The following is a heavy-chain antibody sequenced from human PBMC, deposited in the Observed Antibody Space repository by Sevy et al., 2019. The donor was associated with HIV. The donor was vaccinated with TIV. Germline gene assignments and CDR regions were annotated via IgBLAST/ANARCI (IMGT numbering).Heavy chain of an antibody. CDR2: IQYDGSNK. D-gene: IGHD2-21*01. V-gene: IGHV3-30*02. J-gene: IGHJ4*02. CDR1: GFSFSSYG. Sequence: GGSLRLSCAASGFSFSSYGMHWVRQAPGKGLERMSYIQYDGSNKDYADSVKGRFTISRDNSKNTLYLQMNSLRVEDTAVFYCVKEGGGEGGDHWCQGTLVTVSS. CDR3: VKEGGGEGGDH.